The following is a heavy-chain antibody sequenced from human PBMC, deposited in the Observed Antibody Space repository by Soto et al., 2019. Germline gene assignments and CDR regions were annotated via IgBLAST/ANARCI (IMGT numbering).Heavy chain of an antibody. Sequence: ASVKVSCKASDYTFTSYGISWVRQAPGQGLEWMGWISAYNANTNYAQKLQGRVTMTTDTSTSTAYMELRSLRSDDTAVYYCARDSSSWFYNWFDPWGQGTQVTVSS. CDR3: ARDSSSWFYNWFDP. CDR1: DYTFTSYG. J-gene: IGHJ5*02. CDR2: ISAYNANT. D-gene: IGHD6-13*01. V-gene: IGHV1-18*01.